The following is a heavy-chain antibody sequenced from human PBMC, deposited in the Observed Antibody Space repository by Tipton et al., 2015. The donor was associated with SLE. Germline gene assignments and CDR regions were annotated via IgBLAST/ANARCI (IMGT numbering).Heavy chain of an antibody. CDR1: GVSISSRTYY. J-gene: IGHJ2*01. D-gene: IGHD3-3*01. Sequence: TLSLTCTVSGVSISSRTYYWGWIRQPPGKGLEWIGYIYYSGSTNYNPSLKSRVTISVDTSKNQFSLKLSSVTAADTAVYYCARGDDFWSGYSYWYFDLWGRGTLVTVSS. V-gene: IGHV4-61*05. CDR2: IYYSGST. CDR3: ARGDDFWSGYSYWYFDL.